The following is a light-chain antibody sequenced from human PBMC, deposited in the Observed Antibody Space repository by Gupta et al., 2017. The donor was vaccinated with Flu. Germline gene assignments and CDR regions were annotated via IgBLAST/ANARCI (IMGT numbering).Light chain of an antibody. CDR2: GAS. CDR1: QSVSSKY. Sequence: VLTHSPRTLSLSPGESAPLWCSASQSVSSKYLDWYQQKPGQAPRLLIYGASNRATGIPDRFSVTGSGTDFTFTISRLEPEDLAVYYCQQYGRSPRTFGQGTQVEIK. CDR3: QQYGRSPRT. J-gene: IGKJ1*01. V-gene: IGKV3-20*01.